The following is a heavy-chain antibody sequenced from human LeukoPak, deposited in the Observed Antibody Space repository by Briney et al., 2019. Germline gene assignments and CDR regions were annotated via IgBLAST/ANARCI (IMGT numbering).Heavy chain of an antibody. CDR3: ATRGKVAARPPGYYYYMDV. Sequence: ATVKISCKVSGHTFTDYYMHWVQQAPGKGLEWMGLVDPEDGETIYAEKFQGRVTITADTSTDTAYMELSSLRSEDTAVYYCATRGKVAARPPGYYYYMDVWGKGTTVTVSS. D-gene: IGHD6-6*01. CDR1: GHTFTDYY. J-gene: IGHJ6*03. CDR2: VDPEDGET. V-gene: IGHV1-69-2*01.